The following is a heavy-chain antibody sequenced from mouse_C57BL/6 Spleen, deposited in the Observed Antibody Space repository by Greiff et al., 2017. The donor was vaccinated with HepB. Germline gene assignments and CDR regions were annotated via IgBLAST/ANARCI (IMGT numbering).Heavy chain of an antibody. D-gene: IGHD1-1*01. CDR1: GFSLTSYG. J-gene: IGHJ4*01. Sequence: VQGVESGPGLVAPSQSLSITCTVSGFSLTSYGVHWVRQPPGKGLEWLVVIWSDGSTTYNSALKSRLSISKDNSKSQVFLKMNSLQTDDTAMYYCARHTTVVEGAMDYWGQGTSVTVSS. CDR3: ARHTTVVEGAMDY. V-gene: IGHV2-6-1*01. CDR2: IWSDGST.